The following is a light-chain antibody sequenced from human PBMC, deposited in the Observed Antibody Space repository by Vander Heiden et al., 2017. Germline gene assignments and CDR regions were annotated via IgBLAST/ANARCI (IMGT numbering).Light chain of an antibody. CDR1: SSDVGGYNY. CDR3: NSYTSSSTRV. Sequence: QSALTQPASVSGSPGQSITISCTGTSSDVGGYNYVSWYQQHQGKAPKLMIFEVSNRPSGVSIRFSGSRSGNTASLTISGLQAENEADYYCNSYTSSSTRVFGGGTKLTVL. V-gene: IGLV2-14*01. J-gene: IGLJ2*01. CDR2: EVS.